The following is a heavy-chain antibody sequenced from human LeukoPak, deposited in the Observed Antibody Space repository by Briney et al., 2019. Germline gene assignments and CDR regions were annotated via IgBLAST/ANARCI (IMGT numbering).Heavy chain of an antibody. J-gene: IGHJ3*02. CDR1: GFTFSSYS. D-gene: IGHD2-2*01. CDR3: ARDRQYCSSTSCSLDAFDI. V-gene: IGHV3-21*01. Sequence: GGSLRLSCAASGFTFSSYSMNWVRQAPGKGLEWVSSISSSSSYIYYADSVKGRFTISRDNAKNSLYLQMNSLRAEDTAVYYYARDRQYCSSTSCSLDAFDIWGQGTMVTVSS. CDR2: ISSSSSYI.